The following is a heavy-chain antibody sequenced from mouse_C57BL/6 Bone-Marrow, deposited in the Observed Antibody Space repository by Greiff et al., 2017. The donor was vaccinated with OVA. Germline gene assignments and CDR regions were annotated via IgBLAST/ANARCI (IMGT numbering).Heavy chain of an antibody. CDR3: ANGYDYEFDY. J-gene: IGHJ2*01. CDR2: IYPGDGDT. Sequence: QVQLQQSGPELVKPGASVKISCKASGYAFSSSWMNWVKQRPGKGLEWIGRIYPGDGDTNYNGKFKGKATLTADKSSSTAYMQLSSLTSEDSAVYFCANGYDYEFDYWGQGTTLTVSS. V-gene: IGHV1-82*01. CDR1: GYAFSSSW. D-gene: IGHD2-4*01.